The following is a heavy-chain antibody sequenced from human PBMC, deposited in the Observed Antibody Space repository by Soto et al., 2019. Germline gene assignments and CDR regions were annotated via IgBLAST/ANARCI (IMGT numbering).Heavy chain of an antibody. J-gene: IGHJ6*02. V-gene: IGHV3-33*03. CDR1: GFTFSNYG. CDR3: AKDEMSRKYYGHSLDV. D-gene: IGHD4-17*01. Sequence: QVQLVESGGGLVQPGRSLRLSCVVSGFTFSNYGMHWVRQAPGKGLEWVADIWYDGSGQRYAGSVQGRFTISRDNSKNTLYLQINSLRVEDTAVYYCAKDEMSRKYYGHSLDVWGQGTTVTVSS. CDR2: IWYDGSGQ.